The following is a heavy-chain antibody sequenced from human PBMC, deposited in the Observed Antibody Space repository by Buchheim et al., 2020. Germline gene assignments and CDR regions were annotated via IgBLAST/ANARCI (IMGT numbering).Heavy chain of an antibody. V-gene: IGHV4-31*03. J-gene: IGHJ2*01. CDR3: ARSSSIAAAVDFDL. Sequence: QVQLQQWGAGLLKPSETLSLTCTVSGGSISSGGYYWSWIRQHPGKGLEWIGYIYYSGSTYYNPSLKSRVTISVDTSKNQFSLKLSFVTAADTAGYYCARSSSIAAAVDFDLWGRGTL. D-gene: IGHD6-13*01. CDR2: IYYSGST. CDR1: GGSISSGGYY.